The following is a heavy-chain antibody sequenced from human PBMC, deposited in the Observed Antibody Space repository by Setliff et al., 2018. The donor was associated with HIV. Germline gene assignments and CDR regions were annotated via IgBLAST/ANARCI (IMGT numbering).Heavy chain of an antibody. CDR3: ARGRDYYGSGSYYNGRANYYYYIDV. Sequence: SETLSLTCCVSVYSISSGYYCGWVRQPPVKGLVWIASIFHTGSTYYNPSLKSRASISSDPSNHHFSLNLSSGTAADTAVYYCARGRDYYGSGSYYNGRANYYYYIDVWGKGTTVTVS. D-gene: IGHD3-10*01. CDR1: VYSISSGYY. V-gene: IGHV4-38-2*02. J-gene: IGHJ6*03. CDR2: IFHTGST.